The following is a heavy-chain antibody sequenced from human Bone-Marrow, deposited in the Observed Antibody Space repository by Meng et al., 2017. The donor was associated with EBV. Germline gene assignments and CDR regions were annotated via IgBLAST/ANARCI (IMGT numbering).Heavy chain of an antibody. CDR3: ARDQGMRGVAVTGINY. Sequence: LGQSGAEVKKPGASVKVSCKASGYTFTGYGISWLRQAPGQGPEWMGWNSPADDNTHTAQKFQGRITMTADTSTTTAYMELTSLTSDDMALYYCARDQGMRGVAVTGINYWGQGTLVTVSS. D-gene: IGHD6-19*01. CDR1: GYTFTGYG. V-gene: IGHV1-18*03. J-gene: IGHJ4*02. CDR2: NSPADDNT.